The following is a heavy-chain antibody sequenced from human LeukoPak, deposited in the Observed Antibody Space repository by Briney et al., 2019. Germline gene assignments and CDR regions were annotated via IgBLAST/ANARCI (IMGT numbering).Heavy chain of an antibody. J-gene: IGHJ4*02. D-gene: IGHD1-26*01. V-gene: IGHV3-30*02. CDR3: AKARYSGSPALDF. Sequence: GGSLRLSCAASGFTFSNNGMHWVCQTPGKGLEWVAFTRYDESKTFYGDSVRGRFTIPRDNSKNTLYLQMNSLTTDDSAVYYCAKARYSGSPALDFWGQGTLVTVSS. CDR2: TRYDESKT. CDR1: GFTFSNNG.